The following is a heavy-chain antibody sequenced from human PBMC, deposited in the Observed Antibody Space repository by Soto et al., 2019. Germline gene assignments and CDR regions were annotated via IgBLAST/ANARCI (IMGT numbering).Heavy chain of an antibody. V-gene: IGHV1-2*02. CDR1: GYTFTGYY. J-gene: IGHJ4*02. Sequence: ASVKVSCKASGYTFTGYYMHWVRQAPGQGLEWMGWINPNSGGTNYAQKFQGRVTMTRDTSISTAYMELSRLRSDDTAVYYCARDYYDSSGYPPDYWGQGTLVTVSS. CDR3: ARDYYDSSGYPPDY. CDR2: INPNSGGT. D-gene: IGHD3-22*01.